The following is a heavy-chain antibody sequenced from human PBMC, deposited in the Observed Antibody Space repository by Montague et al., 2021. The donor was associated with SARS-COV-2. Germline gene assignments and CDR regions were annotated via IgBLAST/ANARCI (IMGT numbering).Heavy chain of an antibody. CDR2: VFYSGST. CDR3: GSFIDY. Sequence: SETLSLTCTVSGGSVYSSSYYWGWIRQPPGKGLEWIGNVFYSGSTYYNPSLKSRVTISVDTSKNQFSLKLNSVTAADTAAYYCGSFIDYWGQGTLVTVSS. J-gene: IGHJ4*02. CDR1: GGSVYSSSYY. V-gene: IGHV4-39*01.